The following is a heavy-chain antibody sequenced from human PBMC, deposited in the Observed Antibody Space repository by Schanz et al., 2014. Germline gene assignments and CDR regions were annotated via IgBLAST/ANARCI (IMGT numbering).Heavy chain of an antibody. CDR2: IYSGVST. V-gene: IGHV3-66*01. J-gene: IGHJ4*02. Sequence: EVQLVESGGDLVQPGGSQRLSCAASGFIVSSTYMTWVRQAPGKGLEWVSIIYSGVSTYYADSVKGRFTISRDNSKNTVYLQMNSLRGEDTGMYYCERGDPVAGLDYWGRGTLVTVSS. CDR3: ERGDPVAGLDY. CDR1: GFIVSSTY.